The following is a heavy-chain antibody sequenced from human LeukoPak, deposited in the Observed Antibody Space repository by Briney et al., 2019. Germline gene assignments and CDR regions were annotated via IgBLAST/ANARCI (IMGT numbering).Heavy chain of an antibody. CDR1: GFIFSNYW. V-gene: IGHV3-30*02. CDR3: AKDITIFGVVTNWFDP. D-gene: IGHD3-3*01. J-gene: IGHJ5*02. CDR2: IRYDGSNK. Sequence: PGGPLRLSCAASGFIFSNYWMNWVRQAPGKGLEWVAFIRYDGSNKYYADSVKGRFTISRDNSKNTLYLQMNSLRAEDTAVYYCAKDITIFGVVTNWFDPWGQGTLVTVSS.